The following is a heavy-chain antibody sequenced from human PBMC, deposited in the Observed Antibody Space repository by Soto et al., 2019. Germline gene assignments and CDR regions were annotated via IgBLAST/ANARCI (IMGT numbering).Heavy chain of an antibody. CDR3: ARQRGDFDWLTPPPFDY. D-gene: IGHD3-9*01. CDR2: IYYSGST. Sequence: SETLSLTCTVSGGSISSGGYYWSWIRQHPGKGLEWIGYIYYSGSTYYNPSLKSRVTISVDTSKNQFSLKLSSVTAADTAVYYCARQRGDFDWLTPPPFDYWGQGTLVTVSS. J-gene: IGHJ4*02. CDR1: GGSISSGGYY. V-gene: IGHV4-31*03.